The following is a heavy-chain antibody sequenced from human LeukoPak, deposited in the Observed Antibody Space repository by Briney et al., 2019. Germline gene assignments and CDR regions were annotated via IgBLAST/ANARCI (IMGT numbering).Heavy chain of an antibody. J-gene: IGHJ5*02. CDR3: ARVRGESPRWFDP. CDR2: INSDGSRT. Sequence: GGSLRLSCAASGNYWMHWVRQVPGKGLVWVSHINSDGSRTNYADSVKGRFTVSRDNAKNMLYLQVNSLRAEDTAVYYCARVRGESPRWFDPWGQGTLVTVSS. D-gene: IGHD3-10*01. CDR1: GNYW. V-gene: IGHV3-74*01.